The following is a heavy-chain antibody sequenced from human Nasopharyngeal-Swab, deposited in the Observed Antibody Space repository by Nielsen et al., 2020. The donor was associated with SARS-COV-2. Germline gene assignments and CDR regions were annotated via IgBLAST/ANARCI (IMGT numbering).Heavy chain of an antibody. CDR2: VYWDADK. CDR3: ARNLLVVGATRFDA. D-gene: IGHD1-26*01. CDR1: GFSLTTSGVG. Sequence: SGPTLVKPTQPLTLTCTFSGFSLTTSGVGVGWIRQPPGKALEWLAIVYWDADKRYSPSLRSRLTIIKDTSKSQVVLTMTNMDPVDTATYFCARNLLVVGATRFDAWGQGTLVTVSS. V-gene: IGHV2-5*02. J-gene: IGHJ5*02.